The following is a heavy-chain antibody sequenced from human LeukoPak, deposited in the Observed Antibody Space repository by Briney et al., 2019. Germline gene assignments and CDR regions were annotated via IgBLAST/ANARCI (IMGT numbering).Heavy chain of an antibody. J-gene: IGHJ4*02. CDR2: VSSSSSTI. CDR1: GFTFSSYA. D-gene: IGHD6-19*01. CDR3: ARGSIGGIAVAGTQVY. Sequence: GGSLRLSCAASGFTFSSYAMSWVRQAPGKGLEWVSYVSSSSSTIYYADSVKGRFTISRDNAKNSLYLQMNSLRAEDTAVYYCARGSIGGIAVAGTQVYWGQGTLVTVSS. V-gene: IGHV3-48*04.